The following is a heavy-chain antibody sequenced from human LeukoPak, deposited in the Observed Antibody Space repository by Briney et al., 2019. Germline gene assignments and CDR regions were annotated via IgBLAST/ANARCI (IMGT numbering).Heavy chain of an antibody. D-gene: IGHD3-3*01. CDR2: ISSSSSTI. V-gene: IGHV3-48*01. CDR1: GFTFSSYG. CDR3: ARASLTYYDFWSGYGDY. J-gene: IGHJ4*02. Sequence: GGSLRLSCAASGFTFSSYGMNWVRQAPGKGLEWVSYISSSSSTIYYADSVKGRFTISRDNAKNSLYLQMNSLRAEDTAVYYCARASLTYYDFWSGYGDYWGQGTLVTVSS.